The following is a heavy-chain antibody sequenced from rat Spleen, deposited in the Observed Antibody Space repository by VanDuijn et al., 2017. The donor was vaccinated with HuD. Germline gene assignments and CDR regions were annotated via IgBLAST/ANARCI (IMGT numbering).Heavy chain of an antibody. CDR2: IWNTGGT. V-gene: IGHV2-41*01. J-gene: IGHJ4*01. CDR3: ARDYGGYSEDYVMDA. CDR1: GFSLTSYN. D-gene: IGHD1-11*01. Sequence: QVQLKESGPGLVQPSQTLSLACTVSGFSLTSYNVHWVRQPPGKDLEWMGVIWNTGGTQYNSALKSRLSISKDTSKSQVFLKMNSLQTEDTATYYCARDYGGYSEDYVMDAWGQGASVTVSS.